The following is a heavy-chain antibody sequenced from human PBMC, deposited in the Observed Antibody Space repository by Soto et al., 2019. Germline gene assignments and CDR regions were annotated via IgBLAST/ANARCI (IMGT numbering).Heavy chain of an antibody. CDR2: IDSSTKYT. CDR1: GFTFRDYY. J-gene: IGHJ6*02. CDR3: AGEYYYTMDV. Sequence: QVQLVESGGGLVRPGGSLRLSCEASGFTFRDYYMTWFRQAPGKGLEWLSYIDSSTKYTNYADSVKGRFTISRDNAKNSLYLQTNSLRADDTAVYYCAGEYYYTMDVWGQGSMVTVSS. V-gene: IGHV3-11*05.